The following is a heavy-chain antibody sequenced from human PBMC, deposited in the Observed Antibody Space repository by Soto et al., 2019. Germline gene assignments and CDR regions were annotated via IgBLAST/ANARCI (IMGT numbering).Heavy chain of an antibody. D-gene: IGHD6-6*01. V-gene: IGHV4-39*07. Sequence: PSETLSLTCTVSGGSISSSSYYWGWIRQPPGKGLEWIGYIYYSGNTYYIPSLKSQVTISVDTSKNQISLKLNSVTAADTAVYYRARGIYSTSSFFDSWGQGTLVTVSS. CDR1: GGSISSSSYY. CDR3: ARGIYSTSSFFDS. CDR2: IYYSGNT. J-gene: IGHJ4*02.